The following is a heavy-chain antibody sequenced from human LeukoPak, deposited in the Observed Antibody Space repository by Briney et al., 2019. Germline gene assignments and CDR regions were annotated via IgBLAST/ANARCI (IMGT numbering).Heavy chain of an antibody. J-gene: IGHJ6*03. CDR1: GGTFSSYA. CDR3: ARAGAYYDSSGSPSWYYYYMDV. D-gene: IGHD3-22*01. V-gene: IGHV1-69*05. CDR2: IIPIFGTA. Sequence: SVKVSCKASGGTFSSYAISWVRQAPGQGLEWMGGIIPIFGTANYAQKFQGRVTITTDESTSTAYMELSSLRSEDTAVYYCARAGAYYDSSGSPSWYYYYMDVWGKGTTVTVSS.